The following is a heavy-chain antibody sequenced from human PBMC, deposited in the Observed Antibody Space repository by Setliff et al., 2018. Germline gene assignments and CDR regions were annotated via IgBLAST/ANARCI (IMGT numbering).Heavy chain of an antibody. J-gene: IGHJ4*02. Sequence: SETLSLTCAVYGASFSGTYCSWIRQSPGKGLEWIGEINRTGSPNWIGEINHSGSPNYNPSLKSRVTMPVDTSKNQFSLKLTSVTAADTAVYYCRVWVDMIEVDSWAQGTQVTVSS. CDR2: INHSGSP. V-gene: IGHV4-34*01. CDR3: RVWVDMIEVDS. CDR1: GASFSGTY. D-gene: IGHD3-22*01.